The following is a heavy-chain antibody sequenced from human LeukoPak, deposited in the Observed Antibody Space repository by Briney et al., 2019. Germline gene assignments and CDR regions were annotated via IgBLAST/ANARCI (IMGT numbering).Heavy chain of an antibody. J-gene: IGHJ3*02. CDR3: ARDRSYAFDI. CDR1: GGSISSYY. V-gene: IGHV4-59*01. Sequence: PSETLSLTCTVSGGSISSYYWSWIRQPPGKGLEWIGYIYYSGSTNYNPSLKSRVTISVDTSKNQLSLKLSSVTAADTAVYYCARDRSYAFDIWGQGTMVTVSS. CDR2: IYYSGST. D-gene: IGHD3-10*01.